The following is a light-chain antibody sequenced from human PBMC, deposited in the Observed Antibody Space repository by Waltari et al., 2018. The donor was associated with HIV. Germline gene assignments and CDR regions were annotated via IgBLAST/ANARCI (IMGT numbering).Light chain of an antibody. J-gene: IGLJ2*01. CDR2: DDS. V-gene: IGLV3-21*02. Sequence: SYVLTQPPSVSVAPGQTARITWGGNNIGSKSVHGYQQKPGQAPVLVVYDDSDRPSGIPERFSGSNSGNTATLTISRVEAGDEADYYCQVWDSSSDHVVFGGGTKLTVL. CDR1: NIGSKS. CDR3: QVWDSSSDHVV.